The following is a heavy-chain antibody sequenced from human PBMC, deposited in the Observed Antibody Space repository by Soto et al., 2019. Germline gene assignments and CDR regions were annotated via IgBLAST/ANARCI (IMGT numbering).Heavy chain of an antibody. CDR1: GFTFGDYA. Sequence: EVQLVESGGGLVQPGRSLRLSCITSGFTFGDYAMIWFRQAPGKGLEWVSIITSKRYGGKTEYAASVKGRFTFSRDDSKSVAYLQMNSLRTDDTAVYYCSRLPPNNWGAPLDFWGQGTLVTVSS. CDR2: ITSKRYGGKT. V-gene: IGHV3-49*03. J-gene: IGHJ4*02. D-gene: IGHD1-26*01. CDR3: SRLPPNNWGAPLDF.